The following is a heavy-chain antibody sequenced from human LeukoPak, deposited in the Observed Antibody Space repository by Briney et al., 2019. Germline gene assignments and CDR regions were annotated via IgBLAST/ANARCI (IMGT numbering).Heavy chain of an antibody. Sequence: GPSVKASCKPSGYTFTGYYIHWVRQAPGPGLEWMGWIKPNTGATNYAQNFQGRVTMTRDTSNSTAYMELSSLTSDDTAVYYCARPTLQTLGAWGQGTLVTVSS. D-gene: IGHD3-10*01. V-gene: IGHV1-2*02. J-gene: IGHJ5*02. CDR1: GYTFTGYY. CDR2: IKPNTGAT. CDR3: ARPTLQTLGA.